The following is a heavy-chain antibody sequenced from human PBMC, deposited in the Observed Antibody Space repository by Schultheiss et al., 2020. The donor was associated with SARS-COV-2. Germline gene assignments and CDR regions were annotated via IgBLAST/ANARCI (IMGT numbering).Heavy chain of an antibody. CDR1: GGTFSSYA. CDR3: ARDQLMGIAARPGAFDI. Sequence: ASVKVSCKASGGTFSSYAISWVRQAPGQGLEWMGWISAYNGNTNYAQKLQGRVTMTTDTSTSTAYMELRSLRSDDTAVYYCARDQLMGIAARPGAFDIWGQGTMVTVSS. D-gene: IGHD6-6*01. V-gene: IGHV1-18*01. CDR2: ISAYNGNT. J-gene: IGHJ3*02.